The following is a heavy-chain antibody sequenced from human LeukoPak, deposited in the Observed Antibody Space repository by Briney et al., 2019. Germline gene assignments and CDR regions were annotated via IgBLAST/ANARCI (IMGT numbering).Heavy chain of an antibody. Sequence: NPSETLSLTCAGYGVSFSGYYWSWLRQPPGKGLEGIREINHSGSTNYNPSLKSRVIISVETSKRQFSLKLSSVTAADTAVYYCARYRDYDILTGYYRATVTKYNWFDPWGQGTLVTVSS. D-gene: IGHD3-9*01. J-gene: IGHJ5*02. V-gene: IGHV4-34*01. CDR1: GVSFSGYY. CDR3: ARYRDYDILTGYYRATVTKYNWFDP. CDR2: INHSGST.